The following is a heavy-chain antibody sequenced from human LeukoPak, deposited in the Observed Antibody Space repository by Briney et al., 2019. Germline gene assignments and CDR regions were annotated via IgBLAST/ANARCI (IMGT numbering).Heavy chain of an antibody. Sequence: SETLSLTCTVSGGSISSHYWSWIRQPAGKGLEWIGLIYTSGSTNYNPSLKSRVTMSVGTSKNQFSLKLSSVTAADTAVYYCARLGHRDGYKALFDYWGQGTLVTVSS. CDR1: GGSISSHY. D-gene: IGHD5-24*01. V-gene: IGHV4-4*07. J-gene: IGHJ4*02. CDR2: IYTSGST. CDR3: ARLGHRDGYKALFDY.